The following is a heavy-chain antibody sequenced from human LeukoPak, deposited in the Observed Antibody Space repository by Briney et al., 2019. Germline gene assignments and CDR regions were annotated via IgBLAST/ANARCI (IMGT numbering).Heavy chain of an antibody. CDR3: VKGGSTSPNAFDM. V-gene: IGHV3-9*03. Sequence: GGSLRLSCAASGFSFDDYAMHWVRQVPGKGLEWVSGISWSSAGIGFAGSVKGRFTISRDNAKNSLYLQMNSLRPEDMALYYCVKGGSTSPNAFDMWGQGTMVTVSS. J-gene: IGHJ3*02. CDR2: ISWSSAGI. CDR1: GFSFDDYA. D-gene: IGHD2-2*01.